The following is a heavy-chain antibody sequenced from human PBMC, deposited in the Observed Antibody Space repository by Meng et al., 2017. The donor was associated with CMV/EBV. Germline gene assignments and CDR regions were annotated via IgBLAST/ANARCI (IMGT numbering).Heavy chain of an antibody. CDR2: INPSGGST. CDR3: AREEGIAARSDWFDP. CDR1: GYTFTSYY. Sequence: QVELGPAGAEVKNPGASVKVSCKASGYTFTSYYMHWVRQAPGQGLEWMGIINPSGGSTSYAQKFQGRVTMTRDTSTSTVYMELSSLRSEDTAVYYCAREEGIAARSDWFDPWGQGTLVTVSS. J-gene: IGHJ5*02. D-gene: IGHD6-6*01. V-gene: IGHV1-46*01.